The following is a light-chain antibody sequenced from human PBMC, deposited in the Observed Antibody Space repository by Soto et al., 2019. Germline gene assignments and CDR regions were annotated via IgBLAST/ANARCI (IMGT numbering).Light chain of an antibody. V-gene: IGLV2-14*03. Sequence: QSALTQPASVPGSPGQSITISCTGTSSDVGGYNYVSWYQHHPGKVPQLLIYDVFNRPSGVSDRFSGSKSGNTASLTISGLQAEDEADYYCYSYTTSNTYVFGTGTRSPS. J-gene: IGLJ1*01. CDR1: SSDVGGYNY. CDR2: DVF. CDR3: YSYTTSNTYV.